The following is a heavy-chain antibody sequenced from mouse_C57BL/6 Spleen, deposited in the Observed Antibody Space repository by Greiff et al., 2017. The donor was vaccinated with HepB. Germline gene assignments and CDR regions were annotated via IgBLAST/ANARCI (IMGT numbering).Heavy chain of an antibody. CDR3: ARAYDGDAY. V-gene: IGHV3-6*01. D-gene: IGHD2-3*01. CDR2: ISYDGSN. Sequence: EVKLMESGPGLVKPSQSLSLTCSVTGYSITSGYYWNWIRQFPGNNLEWMGYISYDGSNNYNPSLKNRISITRDTSKNQFFLKLNSVTTEDTATYYCARAYDGDAYWGQGTLVTVSA. J-gene: IGHJ3*01. CDR1: GYSITSGYY.